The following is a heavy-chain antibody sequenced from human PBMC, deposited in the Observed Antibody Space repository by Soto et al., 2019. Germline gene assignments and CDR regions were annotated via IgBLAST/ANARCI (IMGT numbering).Heavy chain of an antibody. CDR1: VFTFSSYA. Sequence: VGSLRLSCASSVFTFSSYAMHCVRHSPGKWLEWVAVISYDGSNKYYADSVKGRFTISRDNSKNTLYLQMNSLRAEDTAVYYCAREWYHAEGSYSYYGMEVWGQGTTVIVS. D-gene: IGHD1-20*01. CDR3: AREWYHAEGSYSYYGMEV. J-gene: IGHJ6*01. V-gene: IGHV3-30-3*01. CDR2: ISYDGSNK.